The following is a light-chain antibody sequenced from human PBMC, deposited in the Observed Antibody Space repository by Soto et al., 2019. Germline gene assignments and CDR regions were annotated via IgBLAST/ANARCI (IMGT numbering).Light chain of an antibody. J-gene: IGKJ1*01. CDR3: QQYGSSPPTWT. Sequence: EIVMTQSPATLSVSPGGRATLSCRASQSVSSSYLAWYQQKPGQAPRLLIYGASSRATGIPDRFSGSGSGTDFTLTLSRLEPEDFAVYYCQQYGSSPPTWTFGQGTKVDIK. CDR1: QSVSSSY. V-gene: IGKV3-20*01. CDR2: GAS.